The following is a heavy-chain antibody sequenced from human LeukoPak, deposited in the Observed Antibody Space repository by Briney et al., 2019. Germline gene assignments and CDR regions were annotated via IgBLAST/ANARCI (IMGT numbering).Heavy chain of an antibody. D-gene: IGHD4-23*01. V-gene: IGHV3-23*01. CDR2: LSISGVST. J-gene: IGHJ4*02. Sequence: GGSLRLSCAASGFTFSSYAMSWVRQAPGRGLEWVSSLSISGVSTYYADSVKGRFTISRDNFNNTLYLQMNNLSAEDTALYYCAAGPYGGNTPFDYWGQGTPVTISS. CDR1: GFTFSSYA. CDR3: AAGPYGGNTPFDY.